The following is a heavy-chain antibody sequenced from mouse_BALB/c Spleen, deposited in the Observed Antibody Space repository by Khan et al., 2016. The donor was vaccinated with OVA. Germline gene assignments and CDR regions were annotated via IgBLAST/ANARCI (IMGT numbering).Heavy chain of an antibody. J-gene: IGHJ2*01. CDR1: GFTFSSYS. D-gene: IGHD1-1*01. CDR3: TRDRNYYGSSFYFDY. Sequence: EVELVESGGGLVKPGGSLRLSCEASGFTFSSYSMSWVRQTPEKRLEWVATITSGGSYTYYPDSVPGRFTISRDNAKNTLYLQMSSLKSEDTAIYYCTRDRNYYGSSFYFDYWGQGTTLTVSS. V-gene: IGHV5-6-4*01. CDR2: ITSGGSYT.